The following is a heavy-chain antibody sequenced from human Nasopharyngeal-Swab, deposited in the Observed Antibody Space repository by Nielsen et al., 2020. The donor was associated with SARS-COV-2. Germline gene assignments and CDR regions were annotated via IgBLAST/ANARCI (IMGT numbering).Heavy chain of an antibody. J-gene: IGHJ5*02. CDR2: IYYSGST. V-gene: IGHV4-39*07. CDR3: ARLVDRGWVDP. D-gene: IGHD2-15*01. CDR1: GGSISSSSYY. Sequence: SETLSLTCTVSGGSISSSSYYWGWIRQPPGKGLEWIGSIYYSGSTYYNPSLKSRVTISVDTSKNQFSLRLNSVTAADTAVYYCARLVDRGWVDPWGQGTLVTVSS.